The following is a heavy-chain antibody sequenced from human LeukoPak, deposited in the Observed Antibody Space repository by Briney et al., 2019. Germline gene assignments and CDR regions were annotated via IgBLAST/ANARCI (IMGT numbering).Heavy chain of an antibody. Sequence: PGGSLRLSCAASGFTFSSYMSWVRQAPGKGLEWVSIIYSGGSTYYADSVKGRFTISRDNSKNTLYLQMNSLRGEDTAVYYCAREQDGGYDWGQGTLVTVSS. J-gene: IGHJ4*02. D-gene: IGHD6-25*01. CDR3: AREQDGGYD. CDR2: IYSGGST. CDR1: GFTFSSY. V-gene: IGHV3-53*01.